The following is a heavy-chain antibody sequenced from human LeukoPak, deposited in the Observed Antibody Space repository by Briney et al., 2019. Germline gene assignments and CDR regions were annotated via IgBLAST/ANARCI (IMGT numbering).Heavy chain of an antibody. D-gene: IGHD2-2*02. J-gene: IGHJ3*02. CDR2: IYTSGST. Sequence: SETLSLTCTVSGGSISSYYWSWIRQPAGKGLEWIGRIYTSGSTNYNPSLKSRVTMSVDTSKNQFSLKLRSVTAADTAVYYCARAPLAVPAAIGGAAFDIWGQGTMVTVSS. V-gene: IGHV4-4*07. CDR3: ARAPLAVPAAIGGAAFDI. CDR1: GGSISSYY.